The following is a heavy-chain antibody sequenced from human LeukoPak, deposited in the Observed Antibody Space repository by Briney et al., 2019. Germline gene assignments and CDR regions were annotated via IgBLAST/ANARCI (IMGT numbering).Heavy chain of an antibody. J-gene: IGHJ4*02. Sequence: GGSLRLSCAVSGFTVSSNYMSWVRQAPGKGLEWVSVIYSGGDTYYADSVKGRFTISRDNSKNTLFLQMNSLRVEDTAVYYCASGLRYFDLYYWGQGTLVTVSS. CDR1: GFTVSSNY. CDR3: ASGLRYFDLYY. V-gene: IGHV3-53*01. CDR2: IYSGGDT. D-gene: IGHD3-9*01.